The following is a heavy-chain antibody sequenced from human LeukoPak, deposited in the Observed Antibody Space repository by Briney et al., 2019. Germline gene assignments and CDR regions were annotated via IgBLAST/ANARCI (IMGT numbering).Heavy chain of an antibody. CDR1: GGTFSSYA. J-gene: IGHJ5*02. CDR2: IIPIFGTA. V-gene: IGHV1-69*13. D-gene: IGHD2-2*01. CDR3: AREAGYCSSTSCPHWFNP. Sequence: SVKVSCKASGGTFSSYAISWVRQAPGQGLEWMGGIIPIFGTANYAQKFQGRVTITADESTSTAYMELSSLRSEDTAVYYCAREAGYCSSTSCPHWFNPWGQGTLVTVSS.